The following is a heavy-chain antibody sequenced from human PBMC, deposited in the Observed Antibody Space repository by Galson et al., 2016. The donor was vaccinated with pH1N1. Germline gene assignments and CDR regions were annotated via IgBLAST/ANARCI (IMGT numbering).Heavy chain of an antibody. CDR2: INDDGSKI. V-gene: IGHV3-7*01. CDR1: GFSLSSFW. Sequence: SLRLSCAASGFSLSSFWMTWVRQAPEKGLEWVANINDDGSKIYYVDSVKGRLTIPRDNAKNSQYLQMNILRAEDTSVYYWARSIGNIGAHWGQGTLVTVSS. J-gene: IGHJ4*02. D-gene: IGHD5-12*01. CDR3: ARSIGNIGAH.